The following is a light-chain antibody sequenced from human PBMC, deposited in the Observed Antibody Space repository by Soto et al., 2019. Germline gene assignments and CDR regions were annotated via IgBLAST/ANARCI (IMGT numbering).Light chain of an antibody. Sequence: IQLTQSPSSLSASVGDRVTITCRASQGISSYLAWYQQKPGKAPKLLIYAASTLQSGVPSRFSGSGSGTEFTLTISSLQPEDFATYYCQHRGTFGQGTKLEIK. CDR3: QHRGT. V-gene: IGKV1-9*01. CDR1: QGISSY. J-gene: IGKJ2*01. CDR2: AAS.